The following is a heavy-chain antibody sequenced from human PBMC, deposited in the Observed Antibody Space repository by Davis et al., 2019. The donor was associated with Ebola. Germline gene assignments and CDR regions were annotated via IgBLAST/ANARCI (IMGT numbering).Heavy chain of an antibody. Sequence: ASVKVSCKASGYTFTDYNIHWMPQAPGQGLEWLGRVILKSGATNYAQKFQGRVTMTRDTSISTVYMELSSLRYDDTADYYCARGHNYAHEYWGQGTLVTVSS. D-gene: IGHD4-11*01. CDR3: ARGHNYAHEY. CDR1: GYTFTDYN. V-gene: IGHV1-2*06. CDR2: VILKSGAT. J-gene: IGHJ4*02.